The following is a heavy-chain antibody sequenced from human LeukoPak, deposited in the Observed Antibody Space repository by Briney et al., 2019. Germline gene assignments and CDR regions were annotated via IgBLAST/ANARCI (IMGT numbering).Heavy chain of an antibody. CDR3: ARLGGLGSRRWFDP. V-gene: IGHV4-34*01. Sequence: SETLSLTCAVYGGSFSGYYWSWIRQPPGKGLEWIGEINHSGSTNYNPSLKSRVTISVDTSKNQSSLKLSSVSAADTAVYYCARLGGLGSRRWFDPWGQGTLVTVSS. D-gene: IGHD2-2*01. J-gene: IGHJ5*02. CDR1: GGSFSGYY. CDR2: INHSGST.